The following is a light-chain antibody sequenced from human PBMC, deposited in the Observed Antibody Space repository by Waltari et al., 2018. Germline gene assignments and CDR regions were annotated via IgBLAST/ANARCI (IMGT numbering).Light chain of an antibody. Sequence: DIVMTQSPDSLAVSLGETTTLNCKSSQTILYSSYNKNYLAWYQVKPGQAPKLLVYGTSTRESGVPDRVSGSGSGTDFSLTISSLQAEDVAVYYCQQYYSAPYTFGQGTKLEIK. CDR1: QTILYSSYNKNY. V-gene: IGKV4-1*01. CDR3: QQYYSAPYT. CDR2: GTS. J-gene: IGKJ2*01.